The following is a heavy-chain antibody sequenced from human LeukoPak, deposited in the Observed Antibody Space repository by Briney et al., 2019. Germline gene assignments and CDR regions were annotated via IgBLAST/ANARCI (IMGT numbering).Heavy chain of an antibody. J-gene: IGHJ6*02. D-gene: IGHD6-13*01. V-gene: IGHV4-59*01. Sequence: TSETLSLTCTVSGGSISSYYWSWIRQPPGKGLEWIGYIYYSGSTNYNPSLKSRVTISVDTSKNQFSLKLSSVTAADTAVYYCARVGERSSSWYEYYYYGMDVWGQGTTVTVSS. CDR3: ARVGERSSSWYEYYYYGMDV. CDR1: GGSISSYY. CDR2: IYYSGST.